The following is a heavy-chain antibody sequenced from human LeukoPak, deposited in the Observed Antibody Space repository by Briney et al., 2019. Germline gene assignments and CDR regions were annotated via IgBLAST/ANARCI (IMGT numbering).Heavy chain of an antibody. J-gene: IGHJ4*02. CDR1: GFTFSNHE. CDR2: TSRGGSDI. CDR3: VRARLIRLENFFDY. V-gene: IGHV3-48*03. Sequence: GGSLRLSCATSGFTFSNHEMNWVRQAPGKGLERVAYTSRGGSDISYADSVKGRFTISTDNANSSLYLQMNSLRAEDTAVYFCVRARLIRLENFFDYWGQGTLVTVSS. D-gene: IGHD2-21*02.